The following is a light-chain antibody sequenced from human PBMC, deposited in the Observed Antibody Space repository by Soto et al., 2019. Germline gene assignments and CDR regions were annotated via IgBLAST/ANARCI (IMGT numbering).Light chain of an antibody. CDR2: GAY. V-gene: IGKV3-15*01. CDR1: QSVSSN. CDR3: QQYNNWPPGIT. J-gene: IGKJ3*01. Sequence: EIVMTQSPATLSVSPGERATLSCRASQSVSSNLAWYRQKPGQAPRLLIYGAYTRATGIPARFSGSVYGTEFTLTISSLQSEDFEVYYCQQYNNWPPGITFGPGTKADIK.